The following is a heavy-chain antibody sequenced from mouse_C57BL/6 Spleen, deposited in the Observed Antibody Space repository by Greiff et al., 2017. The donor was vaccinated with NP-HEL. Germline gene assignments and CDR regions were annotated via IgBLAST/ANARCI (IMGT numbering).Heavy chain of an antibody. CDR2: IYPGSGNT. V-gene: IGHV1-76*01. Sequence: QVQLQQSGAELVRPGASVKLSCKASGYTFTDYYINWVKQRPGQGLEWIARIYPGSGNTYYNEKFKGKATLTAEKSSSTAYMQLSSLTSEDSAVYFCARERRDWYFDVWGTGTTVTVSS. CDR1: GYTFTDYY. CDR3: ARERRDWYFDV. D-gene: IGHD2-12*01. J-gene: IGHJ1*03.